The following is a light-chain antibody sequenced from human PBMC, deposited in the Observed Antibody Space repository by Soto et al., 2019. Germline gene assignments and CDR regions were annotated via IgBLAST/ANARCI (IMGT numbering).Light chain of an antibody. Sequence: EVVFTQSPGTLSFSRGERATLSFRASERIYSAYLGWYQQKPGQAPRLLIYGASTRATGIPSRFSGSGSGTDFTLTISSLQPEDFATYYCQQRNTNPPNFGGGTKVDIK. CDR2: GAS. CDR1: ERIYSAY. V-gene: IGKV3D-20*02. J-gene: IGKJ4*01. CDR3: QQRNTNPPN.